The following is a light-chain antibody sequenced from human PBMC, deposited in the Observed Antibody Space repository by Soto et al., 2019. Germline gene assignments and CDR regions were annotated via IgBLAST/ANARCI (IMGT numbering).Light chain of an antibody. Sequence: QSALTQPASVSVAPGQSITISCTGTSSDVGSYNLVSWYQQHPGKAPKLMIYEGSKRPSGVSNRFSCSKSGNTASLTISGLQAEDEADYYCCSYAGSSTVVFGGGTKLTVL. CDR1: SSDVGSYNL. J-gene: IGLJ2*01. CDR2: EGS. V-gene: IGLV2-23*01. CDR3: CSYAGSSTVV.